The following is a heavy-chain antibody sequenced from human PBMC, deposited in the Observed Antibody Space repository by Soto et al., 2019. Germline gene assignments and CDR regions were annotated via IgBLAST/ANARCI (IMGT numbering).Heavy chain of an antibody. CDR3: AKDSYCSGGSCPKHSYYYYGMDV. CDR2: ISWDGGST. D-gene: IGHD2-15*01. J-gene: IGHJ6*02. CDR1: GFTFDDYA. Sequence: GGSLSLSCAASGFTFDDYAMHWVRQAPGKGLEWVSLISWDGGSTYYADSVKGRFTISRDNSKNSLYLQMNSLRAEDTALYYCAKDSYCSGGSCPKHSYYYYGMDVWGQGTTVTVSS. V-gene: IGHV3-43D*04.